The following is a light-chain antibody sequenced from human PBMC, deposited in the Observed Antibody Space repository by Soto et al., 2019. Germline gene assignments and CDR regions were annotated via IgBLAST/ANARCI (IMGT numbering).Light chain of an antibody. J-gene: IGLJ1*01. V-gene: IGLV2-11*01. Sequence: QSVLTQPRSVSGSPGQSVTISCTGTSSDVGVYNYVSWYQQYPGKAPKLMIYDVSKRPSGVPDRFSGSRSGNTASLTISGLQAEDEADYYCCSYAGRYTYVFGCGTKVNVL. CDR3: CSYAGRYTYV. CDR1: SSDVGVYNY. CDR2: DVS.